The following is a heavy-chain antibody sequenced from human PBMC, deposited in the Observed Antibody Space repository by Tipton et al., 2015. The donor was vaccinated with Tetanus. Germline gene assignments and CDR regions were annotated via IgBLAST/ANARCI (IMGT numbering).Heavy chain of an antibody. CDR1: GGSLFSGSYY. Sequence: TLSLTCTVSGGSLFSGSYYWGWIRQPPGKGLEWIGNVYYNGNTFYHSSLESRVTISAATSKNQFSLSLRTVTAADTAVYFCARQADNWFDPWGQGTLVTVSS. CDR3: ARQADNWFDP. J-gene: IGHJ5*02. D-gene: IGHD6-25*01. V-gene: IGHV4-39*01. CDR2: VYYNGNT.